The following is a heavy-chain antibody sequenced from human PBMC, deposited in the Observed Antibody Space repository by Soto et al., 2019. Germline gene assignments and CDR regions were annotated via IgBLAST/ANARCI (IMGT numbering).Heavy chain of an antibody. CDR2: TYYRSKWYN. V-gene: IGHV6-1*01. D-gene: IGHD3-10*01. Sequence: PSQTLSLTCAISEDSVSSNSAAWNWIRQSPSRGLEWLGRTYYRSKWYNDYAVSVKSRITINPDTSKNQFSLQLNSVTPEDTAVYYCARRNTYYYGSGSYYNYYGMDVWGQGTTVTVSS. J-gene: IGHJ6*02. CDR1: EDSVSSNSAA. CDR3: ARRNTYYYGSGSYYNYYGMDV.